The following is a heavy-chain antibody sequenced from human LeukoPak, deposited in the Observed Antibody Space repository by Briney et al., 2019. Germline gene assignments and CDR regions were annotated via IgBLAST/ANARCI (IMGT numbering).Heavy chain of an antibody. CDR3: ARCLHYVILTGYYNDAFDI. CDR1: GGSFSGYY. CDR2: INHSGST. D-gene: IGHD3-9*01. V-gene: IGHV4-34*01. J-gene: IGHJ3*02. Sequence: PSETLSLTCAVYGGSFSGYYWSWLRQPPGKGLEWLGEINHSGSTNYNPSLKSRVNISVDTSKNQFSQKMSCVTDADAAVYYCARCLHYVILTGYYNDAFDIWGQGTMVTVSS.